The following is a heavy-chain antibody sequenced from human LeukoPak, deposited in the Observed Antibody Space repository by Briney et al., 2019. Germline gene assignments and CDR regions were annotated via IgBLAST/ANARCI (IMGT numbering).Heavy chain of an antibody. D-gene: IGHD3-10*01. CDR1: GGSISSSSYY. CDR3: ARLGWGVGEYYFDY. J-gene: IGHJ4*02. V-gene: IGHV4-39*07. Sequence: SETLSLTCTVSGGSISSSSYYWGWIRQPPGKGLEWIGSIYYSGSTYYNPSLKSRVTISVDTSKNQFSLKLSSVTAADTAVYYCARLGWGVGEYYFDYWGQGTLVAVSS. CDR2: IYYSGST.